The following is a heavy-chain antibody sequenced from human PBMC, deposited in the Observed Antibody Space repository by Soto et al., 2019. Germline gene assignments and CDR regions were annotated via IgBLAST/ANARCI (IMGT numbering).Heavy chain of an antibody. V-gene: IGHV4-4*02. CDR3: ARDRFGYRSGWYDSYYFDY. D-gene: IGHD6-19*01. Sequence: PSETLSLTCAVSGGSISSSNWWSWVRQPPGKGLEWIGEIYHSGSTNYNPSLKSRVTISVDKSKNQFSLKLSSVTAADTAVYYCARDRFGYRSGWYDSYYFDYWGQGTLVTSPQ. J-gene: IGHJ4*02. CDR2: IYHSGST. CDR1: GGSISSSNW.